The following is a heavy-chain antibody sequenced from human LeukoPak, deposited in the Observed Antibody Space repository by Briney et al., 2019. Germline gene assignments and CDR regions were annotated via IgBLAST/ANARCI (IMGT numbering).Heavy chain of an antibody. Sequence: GGSLRLSCVASGFDVNDNFMIWVRQAPGQGLEWISIIYASGGAYHAESVKGRFSAFRDTSKNTVFLQMNNLRAGDTAVYYCVRRHDYWGQGTLVTVSS. V-gene: IGHV3-53*01. J-gene: IGHJ4*02. CDR3: VRRHDY. CDR1: GFDVNDNF. CDR2: IYASGGA.